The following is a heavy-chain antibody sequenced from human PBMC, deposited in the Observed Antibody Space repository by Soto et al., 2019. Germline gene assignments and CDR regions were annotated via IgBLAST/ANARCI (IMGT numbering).Heavy chain of an antibody. D-gene: IGHD2-21*02. CDR3: ARSPMGLLFRYYFDY. J-gene: IGHJ4*02. V-gene: IGHV4-34*01. Sequence: QVQLQQWGAGLLKPSETLSLTCAVYGGSFSGYYWSWIRQPPGKGLEWIGQINISGRTNYNPSLKSRVTISVDTSKNQFSLKLSSVTAADTAVYYCARSPMGLLFRYYFDYWGQGTLVTVSS. CDR2: INISGRT. CDR1: GGSFSGYY.